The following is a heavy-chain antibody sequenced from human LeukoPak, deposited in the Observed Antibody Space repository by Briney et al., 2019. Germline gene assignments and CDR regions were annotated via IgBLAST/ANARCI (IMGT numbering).Heavy chain of an antibody. Sequence: PSETLSLTCTVSSGSISTSNYYWGWVRQPPGKGLEWIGEINHSGSTNYNPSLKSRVTISVDTSKNQFSLKLSSVTAADTAVYYCARGPRKLTMIVAAFDIWGQGTMVTVSS. CDR2: INHSGST. J-gene: IGHJ3*02. CDR3: ARGPRKLTMIVAAFDI. V-gene: IGHV4-39*07. CDR1: SGSISTSNYY. D-gene: IGHD3-22*01.